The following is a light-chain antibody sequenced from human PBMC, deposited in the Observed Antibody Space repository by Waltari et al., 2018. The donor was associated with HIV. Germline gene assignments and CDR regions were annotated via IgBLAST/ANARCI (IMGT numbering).Light chain of an antibody. CDR1: TNDIGGYRH. CDR3: ASYKTAYTMV. J-gene: IGLJ2*01. V-gene: IGLV2-14*03. CDR2: DVT. Sequence: QSALTPPASVSGSPGQWVTIPCSGTTNDIGGYRHVSWYQQPPGKAPKLIIYDVTYRPSGVSDRFSGSKSGNAASLTISGLQPEDEGDYFCASYKTAYTMVFGGGTRLTV.